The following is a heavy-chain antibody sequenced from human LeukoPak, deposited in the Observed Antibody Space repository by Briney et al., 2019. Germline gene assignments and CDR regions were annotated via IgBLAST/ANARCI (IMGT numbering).Heavy chain of an antibody. CDR1: GYTFTSYY. CDR2: INPSGGST. V-gene: IGHV1-46*01. Sequence: GASVKVSCKASGYTFTSYYMHWVRQAPGQGLEWMGLINPSGGSTSYAQKFQGRVTMTRDTSTSTVYMELSSLRSEDTAVYYCARDPVGTYYYDSSGYSGVGYWGQGTLVTVSS. D-gene: IGHD3-22*01. CDR3: ARDPVGTYYYDSSGYSGVGY. J-gene: IGHJ4*02.